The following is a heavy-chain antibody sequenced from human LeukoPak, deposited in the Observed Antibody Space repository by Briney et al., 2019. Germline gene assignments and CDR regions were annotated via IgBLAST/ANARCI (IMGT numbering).Heavy chain of an antibody. J-gene: IGHJ4*02. CDR3: ARLDYYDSSGYN. CDR2: IYYSGST. CDR1: GGSISSSSHY. D-gene: IGHD3-22*01. Sequence: SETLSLTCTVSGGSISSSSHYWGWVRQPPGKGLEWIGSIYYSGSTYCNPSLKSRVTMSVDTSKNQFSLKLSSVTAADTAVYYCARLDYYDSSGYNWGQGTLVTVSS. V-gene: IGHV4-39*01.